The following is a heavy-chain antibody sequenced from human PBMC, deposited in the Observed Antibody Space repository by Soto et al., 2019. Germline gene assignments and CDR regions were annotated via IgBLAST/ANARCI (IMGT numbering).Heavy chain of an antibody. D-gene: IGHD6-19*01. CDR3: VSVVAIPGCPDY. CDR2: IVPIVDTA. J-gene: IGHJ4*02. CDR1: GGTFSSYA. V-gene: IGHV1-69*12. Sequence: QVQLVQSGAEVRQPASSVKVSCKTSGGTFSSYAISWVRQAPGQGLEWMGGIVPIVDTATYAQKFQGRVTITADESTSTAYMELSRLRSDDTAVYYCVSVVAIPGCPDYWGQGTLVTVSS.